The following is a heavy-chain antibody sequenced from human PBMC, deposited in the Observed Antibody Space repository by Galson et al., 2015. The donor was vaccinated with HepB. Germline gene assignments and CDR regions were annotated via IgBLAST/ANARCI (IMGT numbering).Heavy chain of an antibody. Sequence: SLRLSCAASGFTFSSYAMHWVRQAPGKGLEWVAVISYDGSNKYYADSVKGRFTISRDNSKNTLYLQMNSLRAEDTAVYYCARDMGGSCYPDYWGQGTLVTVSS. CDR3: ARDMGGSCYPDY. CDR2: ISYDGSNK. CDR1: GFTFSSYA. V-gene: IGHV3-30*04. J-gene: IGHJ4*03. D-gene: IGHD2-15*01.